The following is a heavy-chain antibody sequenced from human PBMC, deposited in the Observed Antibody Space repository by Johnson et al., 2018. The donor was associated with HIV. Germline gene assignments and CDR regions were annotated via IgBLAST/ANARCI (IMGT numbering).Heavy chain of an antibody. J-gene: IGHJ3*02. CDR2: ISYDGSNK. V-gene: IGHV3-30*04. D-gene: IGHD3-10*01. CDR1: GFTFSNYA. CDR3: ARDGEYGLAWGWAFDI. Sequence: QVQLVESGGGVVQPGRSLRLSCAASGFTFSNYALHWVRQAPGKGLGWVTVISYDGSNKYYADSVKGRFTTSRDNSKNKLYLQTNSLRAEDTAVYYCARDGEYGLAWGWAFDIWGQGTMVTVSS.